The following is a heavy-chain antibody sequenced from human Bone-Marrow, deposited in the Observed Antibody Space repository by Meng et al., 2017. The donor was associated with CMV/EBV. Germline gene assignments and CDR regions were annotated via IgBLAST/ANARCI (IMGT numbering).Heavy chain of an antibody. Sequence: GESLKISCAVSGFTFRSYGMHWFRQTPGKGLEWVAFIRYDGSNRNYGDSVKGRFTISRDNSKNTLYLQMNSLRAEDTAVYYCARVYYYDSSFDYWGQGTLVTVSS. CDR2: IRYDGSNR. V-gene: IGHV3-30*02. J-gene: IGHJ4*02. CDR1: GFTFRSYG. D-gene: IGHD3-22*01. CDR3: ARVYYYDSSFDY.